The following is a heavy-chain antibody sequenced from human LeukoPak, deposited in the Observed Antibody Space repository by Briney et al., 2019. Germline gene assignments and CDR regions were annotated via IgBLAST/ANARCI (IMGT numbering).Heavy chain of an antibody. D-gene: IGHD6-13*01. CDR1: GFTFSSYS. CDR3: ARARVAAAVEEYYFDY. J-gene: IGHJ4*02. Sequence: GGSLRLSCAASGFTFSSYSMNWVRQAPGKGLEWVTSISSSSSYIYYADSVKGRFTISRDNAKNSLYLQMNSLRAEDTAVYYCARARVAAAVEEYYFDYWGQGTLVTVSS. CDR2: ISSSSSYI. V-gene: IGHV3-21*01.